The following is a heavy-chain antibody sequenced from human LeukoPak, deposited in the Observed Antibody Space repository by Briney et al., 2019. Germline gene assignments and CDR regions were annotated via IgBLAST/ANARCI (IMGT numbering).Heavy chain of an antibody. V-gene: IGHV4-34*01. D-gene: IGHD3-3*01. J-gene: IGHJ4*03. CDR2: INRNGNT. CDR3: ARLVPERFFQLNPEGYYDY. CDR1: DEPFSGYY. Sequence: SETLSLTCAISDEPFSGYYWGWIRQPPGKGLELIGEINRNGNTDYNPSLKSRVSMSIDTSKNQFSLKLISVTAADTAVYYCARLVPERFFQLNPEGYYDYWGQGPWSPSPQ.